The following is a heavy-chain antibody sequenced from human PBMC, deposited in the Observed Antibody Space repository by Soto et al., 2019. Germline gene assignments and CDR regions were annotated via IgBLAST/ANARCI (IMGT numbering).Heavy chain of an antibody. CDR3: AAEGSSWFNNWFDP. CDR2: IAVGSGNT. V-gene: IGHV1-58*01. D-gene: IGHD6-13*01. J-gene: IGHJ5*02. Sequence: QMQLVQSGPEVKKPGTSVKVSCKASGFTFTGSDVQWVRQARGQRLEWIGWIAVGSGNTNYAQKFQERVTITRDMSTSTAYMELSSLRSEDTAVYYCAAEGSSWFNNWFDPWGQGTLVTVSS. CDR1: GFTFTGSD.